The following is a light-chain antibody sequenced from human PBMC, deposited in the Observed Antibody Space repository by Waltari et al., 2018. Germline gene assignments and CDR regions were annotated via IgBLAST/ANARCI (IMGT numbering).Light chain of an antibody. V-gene: IGKV1-5*01. Sequence: DIQMTQSPSTLSASIGDRVTITCRASQSLSNWLAWYQQKPGKAPKLLIYGASSLESGVPSRFSGSGSGNEFTLTISSLQPDDFATYYCQQYNTYSRTFGQGTTVEVK. CDR2: GAS. J-gene: IGKJ1*01. CDR1: QSLSNW. CDR3: QQYNTYSRT.